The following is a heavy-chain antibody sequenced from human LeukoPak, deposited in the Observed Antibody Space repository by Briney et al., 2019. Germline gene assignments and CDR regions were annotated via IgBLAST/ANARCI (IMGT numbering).Heavy chain of an antibody. CDR3: AREGGYCYGGSCRWFDS. V-gene: IGHV3-21*01. CDR1: GFTFSSYS. J-gene: IGHJ5*01. D-gene: IGHD2-15*01. CDR2: INTRSYI. Sequence: GGSLRVSCAASGFTFSSYSMNWVRQAPGKGLEGASSINTRSYIYYADSVNRRFTISRDDAKNSLYLQMNRLTAEDTAVYYCAREGGYCYGGSCRWFDSWGQGTLVTVSS.